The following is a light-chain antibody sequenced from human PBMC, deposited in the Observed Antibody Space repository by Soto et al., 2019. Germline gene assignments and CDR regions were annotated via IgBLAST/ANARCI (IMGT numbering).Light chain of an antibody. J-gene: IGLJ2*01. V-gene: IGLV2-14*01. CDR3: SSYTSSSTVV. CDR2: DVS. CDR1: NSDVGGYNY. Sequence: QSALTQPASVSGSPGQSITISCTGTNSDVGGYNYVSWYQQHPGKAPKLMIYDVSNRPSGVSNRFSGSKSGNTASLTISGLQAEDEADCYCSSYTSSSTVVFGGGTKLTVL.